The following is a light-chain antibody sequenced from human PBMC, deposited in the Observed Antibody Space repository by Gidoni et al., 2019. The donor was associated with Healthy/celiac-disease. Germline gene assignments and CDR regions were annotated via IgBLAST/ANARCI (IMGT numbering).Light chain of an antibody. CDR3: QQDNNWPMYT. CDR1: QSVSSN. CDR2: GAS. Sequence: IVITQSPATLSVAPGERATLSCRASQSVSSNLAWYQQKPGQAPRLLIYGASTRATGIPARFSGSGSGTEFTLTISSLQSEDFAVYYCQQDNNWPMYTFGQGTKLEIK. V-gene: IGKV3-15*01. J-gene: IGKJ2*01.